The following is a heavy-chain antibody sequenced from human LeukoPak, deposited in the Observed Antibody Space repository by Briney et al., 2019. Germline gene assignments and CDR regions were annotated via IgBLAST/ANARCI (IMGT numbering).Heavy chain of an antibody. D-gene: IGHD1-14*01. Sequence: GGSLRLSCAASGFTFSSYAMGWVRQAPGKGLEWVSAISGTGNTIYYADSVKGRFTISRDNSKVTLYLQMNSLRAEDTAIYYCSKSKKYNKSPDWFDPWGQGTLVTVSS. V-gene: IGHV3-23*01. CDR2: ISGTGNTI. CDR3: SKSKKYNKSPDWFDP. CDR1: GFTFSSYA. J-gene: IGHJ5*02.